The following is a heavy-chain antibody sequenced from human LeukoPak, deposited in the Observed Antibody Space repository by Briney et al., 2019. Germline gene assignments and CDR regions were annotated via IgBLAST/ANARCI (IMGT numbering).Heavy chain of an antibody. J-gene: IGHJ4*02. V-gene: IGHV3-74*01. D-gene: IGHD3-22*01. CDR1: GFTFSSYW. Sequence: GGSLRLSCAASGFTFSSYWMHWVRQAPGKGLVWVSRINSDGSSTSYADSVKGRFTISRDNAKNTLYLQMNSLRAEDTAVYYCARAAYYYDSSGYYPFDYWGQGTLVTVSS. CDR3: ARAAYYYDSSGYYPFDY. CDR2: INSDGSST.